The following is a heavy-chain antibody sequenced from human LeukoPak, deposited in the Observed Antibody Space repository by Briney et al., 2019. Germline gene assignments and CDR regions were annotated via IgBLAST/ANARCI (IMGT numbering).Heavy chain of an antibody. J-gene: IGHJ4*02. CDR2: IKQDGSEK. D-gene: IGHD3-10*01. Sequence: GGSLRFSCAASGFTFGSYWMSWVRQAPGRGLEWVANIKQDGSEKYYVDSVKGRFTISRDNATNSLYLRMNSLRAEDTAVYYCARDNSLYGSGSYRHDYWGQGTLVTVSS. CDR3: ARDNSLYGSGSYRHDY. CDR1: GFTFGSYW. V-gene: IGHV3-7*01.